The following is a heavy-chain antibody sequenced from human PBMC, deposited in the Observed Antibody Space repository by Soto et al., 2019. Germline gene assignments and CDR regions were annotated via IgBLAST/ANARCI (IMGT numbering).Heavy chain of an antibody. CDR1: GGTFSSYT. V-gene: IGHV1-69*04. D-gene: IGHD3-9*01. CDR3: ARERYDTSKNYYYYMDV. CDR2: IIPILGIA. J-gene: IGHJ6*03. Sequence: SVKVSCKASGGTFSSYTISWVRQAPGQGLEWMGRIIPILGIANYAQKFQGRVTITADKSTSTTYMELSSLRSEDTAVYYCARERYDTSKNYYYYMDVWGKGTTVTVSS.